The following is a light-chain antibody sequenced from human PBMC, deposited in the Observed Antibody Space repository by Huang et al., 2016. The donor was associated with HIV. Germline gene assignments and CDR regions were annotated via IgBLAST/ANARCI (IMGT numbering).Light chain of an antibody. CDR3: QQYGTFS. Sequence: EIVLTQSPGTLSLSPGERAPLSCRASQRVSSIYLAWYQQKPGQAPRLLIYGASSRATGIPDRVRGSGSGADVTLTISRQEPEDFAVYYCQQYGTFSFGQGTKLEIK. CDR1: QRVSSIY. J-gene: IGKJ2*01. CDR2: GAS. V-gene: IGKV3-20*01.